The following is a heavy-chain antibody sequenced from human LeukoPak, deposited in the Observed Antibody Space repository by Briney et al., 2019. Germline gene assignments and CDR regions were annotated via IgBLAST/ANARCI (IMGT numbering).Heavy chain of an antibody. V-gene: IGHV1-2*02. CDR3: ARDRHWNQGNFDY. D-gene: IGHD1-1*01. Sequence: ASVKVSCKASGYTFTGYYMHWVRQAPGQGLEWMGWISPNSGDTNYAQKFQGRVTMTRDTSINTAFMELSRLRSDDTAVYYCARDRHWNQGNFDYWGQGTLVTVSS. CDR2: ISPNSGDT. J-gene: IGHJ4*02. CDR1: GYTFTGYY.